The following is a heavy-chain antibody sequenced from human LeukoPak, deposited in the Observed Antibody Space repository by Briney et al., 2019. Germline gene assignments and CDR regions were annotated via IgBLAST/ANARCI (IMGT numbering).Heavy chain of an antibody. V-gene: IGHV3-30*18. CDR1: GFTFSSYG. CDR2: ISYDGSNK. CDR3: AKDQSDSGLAY. J-gene: IGHJ4*02. Sequence: GGSLRLSCAASGFTFSSYGMHWVRQAPGKGLEWVAVISYDGSNKYYADSVKGRFTISRDNSKNTLYLQMNSLRAEDTAVYCCAKDQSDSGLAYWGQGTLVTVSS. D-gene: IGHD1-26*01.